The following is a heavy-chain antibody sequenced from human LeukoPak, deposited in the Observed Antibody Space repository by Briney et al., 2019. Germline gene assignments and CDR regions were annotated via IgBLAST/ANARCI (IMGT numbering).Heavy chain of an antibody. Sequence: PGGSLRLSCAASGFTFSSYGMSWVRQAPGKGLEWVSGISGSSGSTYYADSVRGRFTISRDNSKNTLYLQMNSLRAEDTAVYYCARRAGIYSHPYDYWGQGTLVTVSS. V-gene: IGHV3-23*01. D-gene: IGHD1-14*01. CDR2: ISGSSGST. J-gene: IGHJ4*02. CDR1: GFTFSSYG. CDR3: ARRAGIYSHPYDY.